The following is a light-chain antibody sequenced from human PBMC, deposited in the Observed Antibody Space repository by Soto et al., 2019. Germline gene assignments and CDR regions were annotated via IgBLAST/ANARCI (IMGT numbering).Light chain of an antibody. CDR2: DAS. CDR3: QQYNSYWT. J-gene: IGKJ1*01. Sequence: DIKMTQSPSTLSASVGDRVTITCRASHSISRWLAWYQQKPGKAPKLLIFDASSLESGVPSRFSGSGSGTEFTLTISSLQTDDFATYYCQQYNSYWTLGQGTKVDIK. CDR1: HSISRW. V-gene: IGKV1-5*01.